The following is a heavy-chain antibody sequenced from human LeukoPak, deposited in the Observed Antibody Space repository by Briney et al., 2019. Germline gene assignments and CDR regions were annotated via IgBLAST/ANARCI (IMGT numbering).Heavy chain of an antibody. CDR2: FDPEDGET. J-gene: IGHJ4*02. V-gene: IGHV1-24*01. Sequence: ASVKVSCKVSGYTLTELSMHWVRQAPGKGLEWMGGFDPEDGETIYAQKFQGRVTVTEDTSTDTAYMELSSLRSEDTAVYYCATDTVAGVPLHWGQGTLVTVSS. CDR3: ATDTVAGVPLH. CDR1: GYTLTELS. D-gene: IGHD6-19*01.